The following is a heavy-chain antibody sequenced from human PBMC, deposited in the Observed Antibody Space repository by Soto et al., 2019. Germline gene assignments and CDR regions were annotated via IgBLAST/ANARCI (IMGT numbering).Heavy chain of an antibody. CDR2: IIPIFGTA. D-gene: IGHD2-8*01. V-gene: IGHV1-69*13. Sequence: GASVKVSCKASGGTFSSYAISWVRQAPGQGLGWMGGIIPIFGTANYAQKFQGRVTITADESTSTAYMELSSLRSEDTAVYYCARSSLSDIVLMVYAVAYDAFDIWGQGTMVTVSS. CDR1: GGTFSSYA. CDR3: ARSSLSDIVLMVYAVAYDAFDI. J-gene: IGHJ3*02.